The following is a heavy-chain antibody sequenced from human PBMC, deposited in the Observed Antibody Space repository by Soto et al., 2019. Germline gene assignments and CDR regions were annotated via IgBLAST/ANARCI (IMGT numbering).Heavy chain of an antibody. Sequence: GGSLRLSCTASGFTFGDYAMSWFRQAPGKGLEWVGFIRSKAYGGTTEYAASVKGRFTISRDDSKSIAYLQMNSLKTEDTAVYYCTRGCTFTYYYDSSGSLWTDYWGQGTLVTISS. CDR1: GFTFGDYA. CDR2: IRSKAYGGTT. V-gene: IGHV3-49*03. D-gene: IGHD3-22*01. J-gene: IGHJ4*02. CDR3: TRGCTFTYYYDSSGSLWTDY.